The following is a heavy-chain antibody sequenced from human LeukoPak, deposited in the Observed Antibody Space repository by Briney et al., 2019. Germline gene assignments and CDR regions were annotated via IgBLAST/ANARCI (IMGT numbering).Heavy chain of an antibody. CDR3: ARQSRLGELLLTEFDY. CDR2: IKPDGSDI. CDR1: GFTFSSYW. V-gene: IGHV3-7*01. J-gene: IGHJ4*02. D-gene: IGHD3-16*02. Sequence: GGSLRLSCAASGFTFSSYWMNCVRQAPGKGLEWVANIKPDGSDIYYVDSVRGRFTVSRDNAKNSLYLQMSSLRAEDAAVDYCARQSRLGELLLTEFDYWGQGTLVTVSS.